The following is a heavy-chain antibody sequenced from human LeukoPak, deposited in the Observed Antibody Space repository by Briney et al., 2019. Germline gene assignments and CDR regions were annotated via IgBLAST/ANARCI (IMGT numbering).Heavy chain of an antibody. V-gene: IGHV3-21*01. CDR2: ISSSSSYI. Sequence: GGSLRLSCAASGFTFSSYSMNWVRQAPGKGLEWVSSISSSSSYIYYADSVKGRFTISRDNAKNSLYLQMNSLRAEDTAVYYCARGIAAAGREATAHYYGMDVWGQGTTVTVSS. CDR1: GFTFSSYS. J-gene: IGHJ6*02. CDR3: ARGIAAAGREATAHYYGMDV. D-gene: IGHD6-13*01.